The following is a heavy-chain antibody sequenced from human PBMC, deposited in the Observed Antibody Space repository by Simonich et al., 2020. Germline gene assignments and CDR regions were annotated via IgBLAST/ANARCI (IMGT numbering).Heavy chain of an antibody. J-gene: IGHJ4*02. CDR2: ISSSSSDI. CDR1: GFTFSSYS. V-gene: IGHV3-21*01. Sequence: EVQLVESGGGLVKPGGSLILSCAASGFTFSSYSMNWVRQAPGKGLGWVSSISSSSSDIYYADSWKGRFTISRDNSKNSLYLQMNSLRAEDTAVYYCARARGDSSSWYFDYWGQGTLVTVSS. CDR3: ARARGDSSSWYFDY. D-gene: IGHD6-13*01.